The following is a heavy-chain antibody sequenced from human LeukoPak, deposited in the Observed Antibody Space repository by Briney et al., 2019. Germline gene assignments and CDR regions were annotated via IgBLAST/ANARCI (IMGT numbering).Heavy chain of an antibody. CDR3: ARDHYNWTPDQGYKVFDY. CDR1: GFTFSHDW. D-gene: IGHD1-20*01. Sequence: GGSLRLSCAASGFTFSHDWMSWVRQAPGKGLEWVASMKQDGSGEHYVDSVKGRFTISRDNAKNSLYLQMNSLRAEDTAVYYCARDHYNWTPDQGYKVFDYWGQGSLVTVSS. V-gene: IGHV3-7*01. J-gene: IGHJ4*02. CDR2: MKQDGSGE.